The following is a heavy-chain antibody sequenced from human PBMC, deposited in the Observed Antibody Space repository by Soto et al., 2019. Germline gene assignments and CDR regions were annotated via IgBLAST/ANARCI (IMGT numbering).Heavy chain of an antibody. CDR1: GFSLSTNGMC. CDR2: IDWDDDK. Sequence: ASGPTLVNPTQTLTLTCTCSGFSLSTNGMCVSWIRQPPGKALEWLALIDWDDDKHYSTSLKTRLTISKDTSKNQVVLKMTNMDPVDTATYYCARIRRSYHYYGMDVWGQGTTVTVSS. V-gene: IGHV2-70*01. CDR3: ARIRRSYHYYGMDV. J-gene: IGHJ6*02.